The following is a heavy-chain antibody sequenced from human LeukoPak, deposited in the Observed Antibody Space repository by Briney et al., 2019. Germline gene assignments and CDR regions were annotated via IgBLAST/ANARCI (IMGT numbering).Heavy chain of an antibody. D-gene: IGHD2-8*01. CDR3: AREEDLVYVIPSGY. CDR1: GYTFTGYY. V-gene: IGHV1-2*06. J-gene: IGHJ4*02. CDR2: INPNSGGT. Sequence: ASVKVSCKASGYTFTGYYMHWVRQAPGQGLERMGRINPNSGGTNYAQKFQGRVTMTRDTSISTAYMELSRLRSDDTAVYYCAREEDLVYVIPSGYWGQGTLVTVSS.